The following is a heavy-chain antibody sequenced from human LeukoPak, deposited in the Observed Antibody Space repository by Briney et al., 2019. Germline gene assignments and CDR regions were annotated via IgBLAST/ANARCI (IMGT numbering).Heavy chain of an antibody. Sequence: GASVKVSCKASGYTFTGYYMHWVRQAPGQGLEWMGWINPNSGGTNYAQKFRGRVTMTRDTSISTAYMELSRLRSDDTAVYYCARVKGYYYGSGSYIDYWGQGTLVTVSS. J-gene: IGHJ4*02. V-gene: IGHV1-2*02. D-gene: IGHD3-10*01. CDR1: GYTFTGYY. CDR2: INPNSGGT. CDR3: ARVKGYYYGSGSYIDY.